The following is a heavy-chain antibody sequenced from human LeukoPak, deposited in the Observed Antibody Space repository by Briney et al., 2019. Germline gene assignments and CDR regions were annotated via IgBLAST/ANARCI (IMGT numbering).Heavy chain of an antibody. V-gene: IGHV4-38-2*01. Sequence: SETLSLTCAVSGNSISKTYYWGLIRQPPGKELEWIGSIYNSGSTHYNPSLKSRVTISVDTSKNQFSLKLSSVTAADTAVYYCARNSSGNYFDYWGQGTLVTVSS. CDR2: IYNSGST. CDR3: ARNSSGNYFDY. CDR1: GNSISKTYY. J-gene: IGHJ4*02. D-gene: IGHD1-26*01.